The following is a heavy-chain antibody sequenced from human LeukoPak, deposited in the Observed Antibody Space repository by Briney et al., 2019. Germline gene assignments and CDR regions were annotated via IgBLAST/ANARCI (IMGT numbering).Heavy chain of an antibody. CDR2: INHSGST. V-gene: IGHV4-34*01. CDR3: ARGKVGYYYDYYMDV. Sequence: PSETLSLTCAVYGGSFSGYYWSWIRQPPGKGLEWIGEINHSGSTNYNPSLKSRVTISVDTSKNQFSLKLSSVTAADTAVYYCARGKVGYYYDYYMDVWGKGTTATVSS. CDR1: GGSFSGYY. J-gene: IGHJ6*03. D-gene: IGHD1-26*01.